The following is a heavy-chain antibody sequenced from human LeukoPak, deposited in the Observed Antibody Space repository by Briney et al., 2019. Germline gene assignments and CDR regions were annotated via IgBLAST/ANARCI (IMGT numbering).Heavy chain of an antibody. CDR1: GFSSDDYG. CDR3: ARGNRGSSYGGDS. D-gene: IGHD1-26*01. J-gene: IGHJ4*02. CDR2: INGNGDTT. Sequence: GGSLRLSCAASGFSSDDYGMTWVRQAPGKGLEWVAGINGNGDTTGYADSVKGRFTISRDNAKNSLYLQMNSLRAEDTAVYYCARGNRGSSYGGDSWGQGTLVTVSS. V-gene: IGHV3-20*04.